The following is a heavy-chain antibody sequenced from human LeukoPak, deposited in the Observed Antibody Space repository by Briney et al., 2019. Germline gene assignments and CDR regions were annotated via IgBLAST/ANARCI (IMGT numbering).Heavy chain of an antibody. D-gene: IGHD1-26*01. CDR2: IGTRDATT. J-gene: IGHJ4*02. V-gene: IGHV3-11*01. CDR1: GFNFNVYY. CDR3: AKGGKWDVTPFDY. Sequence: PGGSLRLSCAASGFNFNVYYMSWIRQAPGKGLEWVSYIGTRDATTNYADSVKGRFTITRDNAKNSLHLQMNSLRAEDTAVYYCAKGGKWDVTPFDYWGQGTLVTVSS.